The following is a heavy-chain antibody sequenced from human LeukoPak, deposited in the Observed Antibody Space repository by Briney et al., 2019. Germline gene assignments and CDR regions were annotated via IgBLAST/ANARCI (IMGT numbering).Heavy chain of an antibody. D-gene: IGHD2-21*01. Sequence: SETLSLTCAVYGGSFSGYYWSWIRQPPGKGLEWIGEINHSGSTNYNPSLKSRVTISVDTSKNQFSLKLSSVTAADTAVYYCARALYRQHIVVVNAKNYWYFDLWGRGTLVTVSS. CDR3: ARALYRQHIVVVNAKNYWYFDL. V-gene: IGHV4-34*01. CDR2: INHSGST. J-gene: IGHJ2*01. CDR1: GGSFSGYY.